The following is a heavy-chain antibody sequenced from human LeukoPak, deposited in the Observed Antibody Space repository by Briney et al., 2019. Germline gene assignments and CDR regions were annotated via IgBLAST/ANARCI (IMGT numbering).Heavy chain of an antibody. Sequence: SSVKVSCKASGYTLTSYGISWVRQAPGQGLEWMGWISAYNGNTNYAQKLQGRVTMTTDTSTSTAYMELRSLRSDDTAVYYCARVTPYYYYYYMDVWGKGTTVTVSS. J-gene: IGHJ6*03. CDR2: ISAYNGNT. V-gene: IGHV1-18*01. CDR1: GYTLTSYG. CDR3: ARVTPYYYYYYMDV.